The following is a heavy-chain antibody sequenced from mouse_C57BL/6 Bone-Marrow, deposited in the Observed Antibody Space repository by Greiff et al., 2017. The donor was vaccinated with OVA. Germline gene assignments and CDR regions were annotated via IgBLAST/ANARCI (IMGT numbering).Heavy chain of an antibody. CDR1: GYTFTSYW. J-gene: IGHJ4*01. D-gene: IGHD1-1*01. CDR2: IYPSDSET. CDR3: ARTPMATVVATENYAMDY. Sequence: QVQLQQPGAELVRPGSSVKLSCKASGYTFTSYWMDWVKQRPGQGLEWIGNIYPSDSETHYNQKFKDKATLTVDKSSSTAYMQLSSLPSEDSAVYYCARTPMATVVATENYAMDYWGQGTSVTVSS. V-gene: IGHV1-61*01.